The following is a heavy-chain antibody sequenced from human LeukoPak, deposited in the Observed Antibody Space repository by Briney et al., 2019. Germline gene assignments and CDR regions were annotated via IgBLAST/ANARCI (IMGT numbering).Heavy chain of an antibody. D-gene: IGHD3-16*01. V-gene: IGHV3-33*01. Sequence: PGGSLRLSCAASGFTLSSYGMHWVRQAPGKGLEWVAVIWYDGSNKYYADSVKGRFTISRDNSKNTLYLQMNSLRAEDTAVYYCARDLDGLGYYYGMDVWGQGTTVTVSS. CDR1: GFTLSSYG. J-gene: IGHJ6*02. CDR2: IWYDGSNK. CDR3: ARDLDGLGYYYGMDV.